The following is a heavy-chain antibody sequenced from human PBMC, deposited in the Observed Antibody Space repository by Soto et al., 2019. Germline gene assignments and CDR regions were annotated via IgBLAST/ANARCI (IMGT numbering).Heavy chain of an antibody. CDR2: ISAYNGNT. Sequence: QVHLVQSGGEVKKTGASVTVSCKASGYRFASYAIGWVRQAPGQGLEWVGWISAYNGNTRYAQKLQGRVTMTTDTSTSTAYMELRSLKSDDTAVYYCAGERVTLVRGPQNWFDPWGQGTLVTVSS. CDR1: GYRFASYA. J-gene: IGHJ5*02. D-gene: IGHD3-10*01. CDR3: AGERVTLVRGPQNWFDP. V-gene: IGHV1-18*01.